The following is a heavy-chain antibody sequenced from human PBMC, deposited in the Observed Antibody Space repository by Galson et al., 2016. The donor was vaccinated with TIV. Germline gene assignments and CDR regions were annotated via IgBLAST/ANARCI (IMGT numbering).Heavy chain of an antibody. V-gene: IGHV1-69*13. Sequence: SVNVSCKASGDTFSSFVISWVRQAPGQGLEWMGGIIPLFGEAHYAQKFQGRVTISADESTSTVYMELSGLRSGDTAMYYCAKCRNTAMDTYYYYYGLDVWGQGTTVTVSS. D-gene: IGHD5-18*01. CDR1: GDTFSSFV. J-gene: IGHJ6*02. CDR3: AKCRNTAMDTYYYYYGLDV. CDR2: IIPLFGEA.